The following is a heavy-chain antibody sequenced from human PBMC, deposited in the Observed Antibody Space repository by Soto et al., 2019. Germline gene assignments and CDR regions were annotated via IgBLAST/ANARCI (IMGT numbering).Heavy chain of an antibody. J-gene: IGHJ5*02. CDR1: GGSINSGGYY. V-gene: IGHV4-31*03. CDR2: IYYSGST. D-gene: IGHD3-10*01. CDR3: ARDRAIRDSVSPWLDP. Sequence: QVQLKESGPGLVKPSQTLSLTCTVSGGSINSGGYYWSWIRQHPGKGLEWIGYIYYSGSTFYNPSLRSRVTVSVDTSKNQLSLRLTSVTAADTAVYYCARDRAIRDSVSPWLDPWGHGTLVTVSS.